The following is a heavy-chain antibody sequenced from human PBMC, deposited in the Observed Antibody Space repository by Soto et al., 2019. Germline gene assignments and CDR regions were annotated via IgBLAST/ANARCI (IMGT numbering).Heavy chain of an antibody. D-gene: IGHD3-9*01. Sequence: SETLSLTCTVSGGSISSGGYYWSWIRQHPGKGLEWIGYIYYSGSTYYNPSLKSRVTISVDTSKNQFSLKLSSVTAADTAVYYCARESVDDILTGYETVNYYYGMDVGGLGTTVTVSS. CDR3: ARESVDDILTGYETVNYYYGMDV. J-gene: IGHJ6*02. CDR2: IYYSGST. CDR1: GGSISSGGYY. V-gene: IGHV4-31*03.